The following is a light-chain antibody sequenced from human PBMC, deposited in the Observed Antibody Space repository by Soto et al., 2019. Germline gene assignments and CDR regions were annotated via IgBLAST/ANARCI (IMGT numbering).Light chain of an antibody. J-gene: IGLJ3*02. Sequence: QSALTQPASVSGSPGQSIAISCTGTSSDVGGYNYVSWHQQHPGKAPKVLISVVSNRPSGVSNRFSGSKSGNTASLTISGLQAEDEADYSCLECDTSPRGWVFGGGTKLTVL. CDR2: VVS. CDR3: LECDTSPRGWV. CDR1: SSDVGGYNY. V-gene: IGLV2-14*01.